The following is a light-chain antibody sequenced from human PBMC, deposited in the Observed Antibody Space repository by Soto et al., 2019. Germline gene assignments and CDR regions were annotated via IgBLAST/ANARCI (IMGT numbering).Light chain of an antibody. V-gene: IGKV4-1*01. J-gene: IGKJ2*01. CDR2: WAS. CDR1: QSVLYSSNNKNY. CDR3: QQYESTPPT. Sequence: DIVMTQSPDSLAVSLGERATINCKSSQSVLYSSNNKNYLAWYQQRPGQPPKLLIYWASTRESGVPDRFSGSGSGTDFTLTNTSLQAEDVAVYYCQQYESTPPTLGQGTKLEIK.